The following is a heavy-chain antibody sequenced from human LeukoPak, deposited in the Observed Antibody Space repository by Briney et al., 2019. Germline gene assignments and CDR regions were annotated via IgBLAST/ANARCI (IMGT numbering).Heavy chain of an antibody. CDR2: IWYDGSNK. CDR1: GFTFSSYG. D-gene: IGHD2-15*01. J-gene: IGHJ4*02. V-gene: IGHV3-33*01. CDR3: ARDSLGGYCSGGSCYLDY. Sequence: GGSLRLSSAASGFTFSSYGMHWVRQAPGKGLEWVAVIWYDGSNKYYADSVKGRFTISRDNSENTLYLQVNSLRAEDTAVYYCARDSLGGYCSGGSCYLDYWGQGTLVTVSS.